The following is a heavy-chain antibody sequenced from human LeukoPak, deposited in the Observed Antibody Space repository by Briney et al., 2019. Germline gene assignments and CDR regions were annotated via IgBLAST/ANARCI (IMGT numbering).Heavy chain of an antibody. CDR3: ARGGWWGYFDY. V-gene: IGHV3-48*01. Sequence: PGGSLRLSCAASGFPFSSYNMNWVRQAPGKGLEWVSWLQSSSRSLFYADSVKGRFTVSRDDAKNSLYLQMNSLRAGDTAVYYCARGGWWGYFDYWGQGTLVTVSS. J-gene: IGHJ4*02. CDR1: GFPFSSYN. CDR2: LQSSSRSL. D-gene: IGHD2-15*01.